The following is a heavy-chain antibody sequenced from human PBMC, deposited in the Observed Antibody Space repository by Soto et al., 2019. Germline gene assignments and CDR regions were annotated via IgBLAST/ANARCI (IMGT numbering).Heavy chain of an antibody. V-gene: IGHV3-11*01. CDR3: TRARSSSSWTSFDF. CDR1: GFTFSDYY. Sequence: GGSLRLSCAASGFTFSDYYMSWIRQAPGKGLEWVSYISSSGNTIIYADSVKGRFTISRDNAKNSLYLQVSSLRAEDTAVYYCTRARSSSSWTSFDFWGQGSLVTVYS. CDR2: ISSSGNTI. D-gene: IGHD6-13*01. J-gene: IGHJ4*02.